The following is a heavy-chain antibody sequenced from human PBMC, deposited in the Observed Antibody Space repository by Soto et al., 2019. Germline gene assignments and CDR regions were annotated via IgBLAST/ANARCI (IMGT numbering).Heavy chain of an antibody. Sequence: QVQLVESGGGVVQPGRSLRLSCAASGFTFSSYGMHWVRQAPGKGLEWVAVISYDGSNKYYADSVKCRFTISRDNSKNTLYLQMNSLRAEDTAVYYGAPWVGAFDYWGQGTLVTVSS. CDR3: APWVGAFDY. J-gene: IGHJ4*02. CDR2: ISYDGSNK. V-gene: IGHV3-30*03. D-gene: IGHD4-17*01. CDR1: GFTFSSYG.